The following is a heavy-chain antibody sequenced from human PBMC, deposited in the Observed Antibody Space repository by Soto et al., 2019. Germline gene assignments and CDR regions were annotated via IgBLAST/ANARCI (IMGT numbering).Heavy chain of an antibody. Sequence: EVQLVESGGGLVKPGGSLRLACAASGFTFSDAWMSWVRQAPGKGLECVGRMKSKNDGGTIEYAAPVKGRFTISRDDSKNTLYVEMNSLKSEDTAVYYCTTGGGYWGQGTLVTVSS. CDR2: MKSKNDGGTI. J-gene: IGHJ4*02. D-gene: IGHD3-16*01. CDR3: TTGGGY. CDR1: GFTFSDAW. V-gene: IGHV3-15*01.